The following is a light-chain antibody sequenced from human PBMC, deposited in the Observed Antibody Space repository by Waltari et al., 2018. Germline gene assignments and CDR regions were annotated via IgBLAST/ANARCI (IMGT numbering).Light chain of an antibody. CDR3: SAYTSRGTLK. CDR2: DLT. J-gene: IGLJ2*01. Sequence: QSALTQPASVSGSPGPSITLPCTRTSDDIGACSYLTWYHQRPGKVPTLIIYDLTERPSGVSNRFSGSKSGSTASLTVSGLQAEDECLFYCSAYTSRGTLKFGGGTRVTVL. CDR1: SDDIGACSY. V-gene: IGLV2-14*03.